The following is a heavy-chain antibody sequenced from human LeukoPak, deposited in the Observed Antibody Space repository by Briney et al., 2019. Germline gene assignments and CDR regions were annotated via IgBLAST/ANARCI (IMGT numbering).Heavy chain of an antibody. CDR2: IYYSGST. J-gene: IGHJ6*02. CDR1: GGSISSSSYY. Sequence: SETLSLTCTVSGGSISSSSYYWGWIRQPPGKGLEWIGSIYYSGSTYYNPSLKSRVTISVDTSKNQFSLRLTSVTAADTAVYYCARDFGAGSYRYGMDVWGQGTTVTVSS. D-gene: IGHD3-10*01. CDR3: ARDFGAGSYRYGMDV. V-gene: IGHV4-39*07.